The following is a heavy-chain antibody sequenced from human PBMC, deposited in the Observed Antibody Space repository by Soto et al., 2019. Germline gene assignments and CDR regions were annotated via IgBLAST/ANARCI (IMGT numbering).Heavy chain of an antibody. CDR2: IRSKANSYAT. V-gene: IGHV3-73*01. CDR1: GFTFSGSA. J-gene: IGHJ6*02. D-gene: IGHD5-12*01. Sequence: PVGSLRLSCAASGFTFSGSAMHWVRQASGKGLEWVGRIRSKANSYATAYAASVKGRFTIYRDDSKNTAYLQMNSLKTEDTAVYYCTRSSTLANIVATIENYYYYGMDVWGQGTTVTVS. CDR3: TRSSTLANIVATIENYYYYGMDV.